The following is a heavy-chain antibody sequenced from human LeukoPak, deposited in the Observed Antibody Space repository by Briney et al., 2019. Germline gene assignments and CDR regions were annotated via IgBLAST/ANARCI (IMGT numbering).Heavy chain of an antibody. J-gene: IGHJ4*02. D-gene: IGHD1-26*01. V-gene: IGHV4-4*02. CDR3: ASYSGSYDADY. CDR1: GGSISSSNW. CDR2: IYHSGST. Sequence: SGTLSLTFAVSGGSISSSNWCSWVRQPPGKGLEWIGEIYHSGSTNYNPSLKSRVTISVDKSKNQFSLKLSSVTAADTAVYYCASYSGSYDADYWGQGTLVTVSS.